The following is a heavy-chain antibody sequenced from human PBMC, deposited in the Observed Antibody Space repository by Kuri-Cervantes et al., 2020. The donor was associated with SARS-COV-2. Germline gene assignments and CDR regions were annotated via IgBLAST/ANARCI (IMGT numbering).Heavy chain of an antibody. CDR3: ATGSVFSGSYWFDP. CDR1: GYTFTSYG. D-gene: IGHD1-26*01. CDR2: ISAYNGNT. Sequence: ASVKVCCKASGYTFTSYGISWVRQAPGQGLEWMGWISAYNGNTNYAQKLQGRVTMTTVTSTSTAYMELRSLRSEDTAVYYCATGSVFSGSYWFDPWGQGTLVTVSS. V-gene: IGHV1-18*01. J-gene: IGHJ5*02.